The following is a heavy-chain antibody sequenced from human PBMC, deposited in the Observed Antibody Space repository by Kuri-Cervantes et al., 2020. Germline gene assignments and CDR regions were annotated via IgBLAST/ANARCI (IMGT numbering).Heavy chain of an antibody. CDR2: IKQDGSEK. Sequence: GESLKISCAASGFTFSSYWMSWVRQAPGKGLEWVANIKQDGSEKYYVDSMKGRFTISRDNSKNTLYLQMNSLRAEDTAVYYCARAGDWDAFDIWGQGTMVTVSS. J-gene: IGHJ3*02. V-gene: IGHV3-7*03. CDR3: ARAGDWDAFDI. D-gene: IGHD2-21*02. CDR1: GFTFSSYW.